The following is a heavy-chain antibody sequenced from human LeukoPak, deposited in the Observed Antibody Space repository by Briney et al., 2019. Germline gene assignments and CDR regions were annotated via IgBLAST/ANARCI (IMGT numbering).Heavy chain of an antibody. V-gene: IGHV3-21*01. J-gene: IGHJ4*02. Sequence: GGSLRLSCAASGFTFSSYSMNWVRQAPGKGLEWVSSISSSSSYIYYADSVKGRFTISRDNAKNSLYLQMNSLRAEDTAVYYRARDRSFPAFIAVAGKDDYWGQGTLVTVSS. CDR1: GFTFSSYS. D-gene: IGHD6-19*01. CDR2: ISSSSSYI. CDR3: ARDRSFPAFIAVAGKDDY.